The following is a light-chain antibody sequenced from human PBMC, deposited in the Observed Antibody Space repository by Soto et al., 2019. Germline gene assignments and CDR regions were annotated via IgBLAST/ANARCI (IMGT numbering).Light chain of an antibody. J-gene: IGKJ1*01. CDR1: QSVSNNY. V-gene: IGKV3-20*01. CDR3: QHYSSQT. CDR2: GAS. Sequence: EIVLTQSPGTLSLSPGEKATLSCRASQSVSNNYLAWYQQRPGQAHRLLIYGASSRATGIPDRFSGSGSGTDFTPTIRRPEPEDSAVYFCQHYSSQTFGQGTKVDIK.